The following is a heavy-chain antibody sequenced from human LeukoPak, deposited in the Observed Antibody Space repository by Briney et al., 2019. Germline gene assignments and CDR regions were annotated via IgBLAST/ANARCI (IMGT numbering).Heavy chain of an antibody. D-gene: IGHD2-15*01. CDR2: FYYTGSA. CDR1: GDSMSSRNYY. CDR3: ASPEGFTSKLDY. Sequence: PSETLSLTCTVSGDSMSSRNYYWTWIRQPPGKGLEWIGSFYYTGSAYYNPSLKSRVTISIYMSKNQFSLKLSAVTAADTAVYYCASPEGFTSKLDYWGQGTLVTVSS. J-gene: IGHJ4*02. V-gene: IGHV4-39*01.